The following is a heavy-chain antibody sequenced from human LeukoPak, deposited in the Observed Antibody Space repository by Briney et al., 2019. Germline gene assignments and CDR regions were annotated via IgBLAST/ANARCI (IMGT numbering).Heavy chain of an antibody. D-gene: IGHD1-26*01. V-gene: IGHV3-23*01. CDR2: ISGSDGST. CDR3: AKKYSGSYLSDFDS. CDR1: GFTFRSYA. J-gene: IGHJ4*02. Sequence: GGSLRLSCAAPGFTFRSYAMGWVRQAPGKGLEWVSSISGSDGSTYYADSVKGRFTISRDNSKNTVYLQMNSLRAEDTAVYYCAKKYSGSYLSDFDSWGQGALVTVSS.